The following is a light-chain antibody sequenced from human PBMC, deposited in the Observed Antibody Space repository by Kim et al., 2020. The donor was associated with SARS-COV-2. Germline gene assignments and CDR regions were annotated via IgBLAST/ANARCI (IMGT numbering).Light chain of an antibody. V-gene: IGLV2-14*04. J-gene: IGLJ1*01. CDR3: SSYTSSSTLV. CDR1: SSGVGGYNY. CDR2: DVS. Sequence: GQSITSSGTGTSSGVGGYNYVSWYQQHPGKAPKLMIYDVSKRPSGVSNRFSGSKSGNTASLTISGLQAEDEADYYCSSYTSSSTLVFGTGTKVTVL.